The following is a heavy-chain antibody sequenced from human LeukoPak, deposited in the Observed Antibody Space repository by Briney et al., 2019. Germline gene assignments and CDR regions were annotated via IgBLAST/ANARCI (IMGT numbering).Heavy chain of an antibody. CDR3: AGATVKILKPTNWFDP. V-gene: IGHV4-4*07. CDR1: GGSISSYY. CDR2: IYTSGST. Sequence: SETLSLTCTLCGGSISSYYWSWIRQPAGKGLEGIGHIYTSGSTNYNPSLKSRVTMSVDTSKNQFSLKLSSVTAADTAVYYCAGATVKILKPTNWFDPWGQGTLVTVSS. D-gene: IGHD4-11*01. J-gene: IGHJ5*02.